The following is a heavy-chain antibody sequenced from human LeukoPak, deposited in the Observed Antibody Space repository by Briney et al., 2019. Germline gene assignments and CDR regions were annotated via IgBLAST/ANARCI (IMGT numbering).Heavy chain of an antibody. CDR2: ISSSGSTI. CDR1: GFTFSDYY. Sequence: PGGSLRLSCAASGFTFSDYYMSWIRQAPGKGLEWVSYISSSGSTIYYADSVKGRFTISRDNAKNSLYLQMNSLRAEDTAVYYCARSIAVADPDRFDYWGQGTLVTVSS. CDR3: ARSIAVADPDRFDY. V-gene: IGHV3-11*01. J-gene: IGHJ4*02. D-gene: IGHD6-19*01.